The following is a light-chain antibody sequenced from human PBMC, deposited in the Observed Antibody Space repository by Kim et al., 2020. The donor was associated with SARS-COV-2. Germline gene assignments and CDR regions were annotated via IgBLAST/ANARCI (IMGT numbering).Light chain of an antibody. J-gene: IGLJ1*01. CDR3: NSRDNTGDHYV. Sequence: ALGQTVRITCKGDTLRTYYASWYQQKPGQAPIVVIYGKANRPSGIPHRFSGSNSGDTASLTITGAQAEDEADYYCNSRDNTGDHYVFGPGTKVTVL. CDR2: GKA. V-gene: IGLV3-19*01. CDR1: TLRTYY.